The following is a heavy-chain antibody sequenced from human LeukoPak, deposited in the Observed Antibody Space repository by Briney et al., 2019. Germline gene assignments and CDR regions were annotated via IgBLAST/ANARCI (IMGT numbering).Heavy chain of an antibody. CDR3: GKGPHPHWPPMEN. CDR2: INDSGSA. D-gene: IGHD3-10*01. V-gene: IGHV4-34*01. J-gene: IGHJ4*02. CDR1: GGSFSDYH. Sequence: KPSETLSLTCAVYGGSFSDYHWTWIRRSPGKGLDWIGEINDSGSALYNPSLMNRVTISVDMSKNHFSLNLTSVTAADTGVYYCGKGPHPHWPPMENWGQGSLVTVSS.